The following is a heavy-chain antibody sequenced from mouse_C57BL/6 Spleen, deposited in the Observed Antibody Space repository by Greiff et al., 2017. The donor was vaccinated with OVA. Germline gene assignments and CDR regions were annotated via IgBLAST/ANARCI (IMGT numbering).Heavy chain of an antibody. Sequence: QVHVKQPGAELVKPGASVKLSCKASGYTFTSYWMQWVKQRPGQGLEWIGEIDPSDSYTNYNQKFKGKATLTVDTSSSTAYMQLSSLTSEDSAVYYCARRQLRGYFDYWGQGTTLTVSS. V-gene: IGHV1-50*01. CDR1: GYTFTSYW. CDR3: ARRQLRGYFDY. CDR2: IDPSDSYT. J-gene: IGHJ2*01. D-gene: IGHD3-2*02.